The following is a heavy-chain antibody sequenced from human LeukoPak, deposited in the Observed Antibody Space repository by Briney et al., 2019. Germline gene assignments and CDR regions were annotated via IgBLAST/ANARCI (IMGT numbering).Heavy chain of an antibody. CDR3: ASGAPLAVAGRYGMDV. CDR2: INTNTGNP. CDR1: GYTFTSYA. Sequence: ASVKVSCKASGYTFTSYAMNWVQQAPGQGLEWMGWINTNTGNPTYAQGFTGRFVFSLDTSVSTAYLQISSLKAEDTAVYYCASGAPLAVAGRYGMDVWGQGTTVTVSS. V-gene: IGHV7-4-1*02. J-gene: IGHJ6*02. D-gene: IGHD6-19*01.